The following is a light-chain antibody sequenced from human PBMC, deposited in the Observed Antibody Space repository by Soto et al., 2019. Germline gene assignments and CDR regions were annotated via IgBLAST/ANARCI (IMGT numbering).Light chain of an antibody. Sequence: QSVLTQPPSASGTPGQRVTISCSGSSSNIGSNYVYWYQQLPGTAPKVLIYRNNQRPSGVPDRFSASKSGTSASLAISGLRSEDEADDYCVVWDDSLSGPVFGGGTKLTVL. CDR3: VVWDDSLSGPV. J-gene: IGLJ3*02. V-gene: IGLV1-47*01. CDR1: SSNIGSNY. CDR2: RNN.